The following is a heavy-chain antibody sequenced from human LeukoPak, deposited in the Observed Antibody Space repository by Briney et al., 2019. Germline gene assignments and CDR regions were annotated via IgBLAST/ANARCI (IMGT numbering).Heavy chain of an antibody. D-gene: IGHD3-16*02. J-gene: IGHJ3*02. CDR1: GYTFTSYY. CDR3: ARSSFGGVIADAFDI. Sequence: ASVKVSCKASGYTFTSYYMHWVRQAPGQGLEWMGIINPSGGSTSYAQKFQGRVTMTRDTSTSTAYMELSSLRSEDTAVYYCARSSFGGVIADAFDIWGQGTMVTVSS. CDR2: INPSGGST. V-gene: IGHV1-46*01.